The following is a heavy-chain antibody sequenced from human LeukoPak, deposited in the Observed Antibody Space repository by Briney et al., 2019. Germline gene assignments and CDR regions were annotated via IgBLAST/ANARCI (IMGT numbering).Heavy chain of an antibody. D-gene: IGHD3-22*01. Sequence: SETLSLTCAAYGGSFSGYYWSWIRQPPGKGLEWIGYIYYSGSTNYNPSLKSRVTISVDTSKNQFSLKLSSVTAADTAVYYCARARYYYDSSGYYFDYWGQGTLVTVSS. CDR2: IYYSGST. V-gene: IGHV4-59*01. CDR3: ARARYYYDSSGYYFDY. J-gene: IGHJ4*02. CDR1: GGSFSGYY.